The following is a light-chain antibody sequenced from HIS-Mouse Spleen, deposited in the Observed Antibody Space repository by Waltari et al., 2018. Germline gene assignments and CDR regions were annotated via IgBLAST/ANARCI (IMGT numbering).Light chain of an antibody. J-gene: IGLJ2*01. Sequence: SYELTQPPSVSVSPGQTASITCSGDKLGDKYACWYQQKPGQSPVLVIYQDSKRPSGSPERFSGSNSGNTATLTISGTQATDEADYYCQAWDSSYSVFGGGTKLTVL. CDR3: QAWDSSYSV. V-gene: IGLV3-1*01. CDR1: KLGDKY. CDR2: QDS.